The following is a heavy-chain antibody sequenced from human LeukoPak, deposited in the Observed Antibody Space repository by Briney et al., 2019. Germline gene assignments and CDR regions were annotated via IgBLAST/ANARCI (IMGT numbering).Heavy chain of an antibody. CDR2: IGTAGDT. Sequence: PGGSLRLSCAASGFTFSRYDMHWVRQATGKGLEWVSAIGTAGDTYYPGSVKGRFTISRENAKNSLYLQMNSLRAGDAAVYYCVRGAGSVWFDPWGQGTLVTVSS. CDR3: VRGAGSVWFDP. CDR1: GFTFSRYD. V-gene: IGHV3-13*04. D-gene: IGHD3-10*01. J-gene: IGHJ5*02.